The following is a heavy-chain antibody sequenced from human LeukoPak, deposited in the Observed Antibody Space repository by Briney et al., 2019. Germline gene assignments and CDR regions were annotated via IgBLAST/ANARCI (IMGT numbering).Heavy chain of an antibody. Sequence: ETLCLTCAVSGGSISSTNWWSWIRQPPGKGLEWIGEIYHSGSTNYNPTMNSRVTISVDKSNNQFSLKLSSVTAADTAVYYCAQSPMGTTPDYWGQGTLVTVSS. J-gene: IGHJ4*02. D-gene: IGHD1-26*01. CDR2: IYHSGST. V-gene: IGHV4-4*02. CDR3: AQSPMGTTPDY. CDR1: GGSISSTNW.